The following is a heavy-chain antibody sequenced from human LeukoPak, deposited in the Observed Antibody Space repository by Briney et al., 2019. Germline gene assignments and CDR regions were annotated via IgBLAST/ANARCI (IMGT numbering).Heavy chain of an antibody. CDR3: AGKAAAYYFVY. J-gene: IGHJ4*02. Sequence: QPAGSLRLSCAASGFSFTTYGMHWVRQAPGKGLEWVTFMQYDGSEEYYADSVKGRFTISRDNSKNTLYLQMDSLRGEDTAVYYCAGKAAAYYFVYWGQGTLVTVSS. CDR1: GFSFTTYG. CDR2: MQYDGSEE. V-gene: IGHV3-30*02. D-gene: IGHD2-2*01.